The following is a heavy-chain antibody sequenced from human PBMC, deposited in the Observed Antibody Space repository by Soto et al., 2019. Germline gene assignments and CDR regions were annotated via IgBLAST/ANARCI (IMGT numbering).Heavy chain of an antibody. CDR1: GYTFTGYY. Sequence: ASVNFPSTASGYTFTGYYIHWVRQAPGQGLEWMGWINPNNGDTNYAQKFQGRVSMTRDTSTSTAYMELSSLRFDDTAVYYCARHSGYDYVFDYWGQGTLVTVPQ. J-gene: IGHJ4*02. V-gene: IGHV1-2*02. CDR3: ARHSGYDYVFDY. D-gene: IGHD5-12*01. CDR2: INPNNGDT.